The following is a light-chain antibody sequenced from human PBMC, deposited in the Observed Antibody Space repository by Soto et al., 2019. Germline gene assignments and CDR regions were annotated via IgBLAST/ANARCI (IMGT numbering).Light chain of an antibody. CDR3: QQSYSTPRT. J-gene: IGKJ2*01. Sequence: DIQMTQSPSSLSASVGDRVTITCRASRNIDDYLNWYRQEAGKAPKLLISAAFSLQSGVPSRFSGSGSGTDFTLTISSLQPEDFATYYCQQSYSTPRTFGQGTKVDIK. V-gene: IGKV1-39*01. CDR2: AAF. CDR1: RNIDDY.